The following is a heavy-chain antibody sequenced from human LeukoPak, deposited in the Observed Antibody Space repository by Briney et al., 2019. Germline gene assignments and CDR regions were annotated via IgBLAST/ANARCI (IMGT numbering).Heavy chain of an antibody. CDR3: ARHIHDSSAYSPDYFDY. J-gene: IGHJ4*02. Sequence: RGESLKISCKGSGYSFTSYWIAWVRQMPGRGLEWMGIIYPGDSDTRYSPSFQGQVTISADKSISTAYLQWSSLKASDTAMYYCARHIHDSSAYSPDYFDYWGQGTLVTVSS. V-gene: IGHV5-51*01. CDR1: GYSFTSYW. D-gene: IGHD3-22*01. CDR2: IYPGDSDT.